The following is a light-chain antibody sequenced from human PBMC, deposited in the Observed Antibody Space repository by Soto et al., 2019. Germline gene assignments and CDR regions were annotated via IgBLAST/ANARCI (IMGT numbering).Light chain of an antibody. CDR3: QQRYNHPMYT. Sequence: DIQMTQSPSSLSASVGDRVTITCRASQSITISLNWYQHKPGKVPKLLIYAASSLQSGVPSRFSGSGSGTEFTLTISSLQPEDFATYYCQQRYNHPMYTFGQGTKVDIK. CDR2: AAS. J-gene: IGKJ2*01. V-gene: IGKV1-39*01. CDR1: QSITIS.